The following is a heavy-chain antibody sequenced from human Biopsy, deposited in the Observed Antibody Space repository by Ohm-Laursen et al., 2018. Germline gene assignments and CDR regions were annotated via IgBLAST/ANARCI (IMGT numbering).Heavy chain of an antibody. D-gene: IGHD6-25*01. V-gene: IGHV3-53*01. CDR2: IYSGDST. J-gene: IGHJ4*02. CDR1: GFVVSGTQ. Sequence: GSLRLSCSASGFVVSGTQMSWVRQAPRKGLEWVSVIYSGDSTYYADSVKGRFTISRDESKNTLYLQTNRLRAEDTAVYHCARATYSSGHKIDSWGQGTLVTVSS. CDR3: ARATYSSGHKIDS.